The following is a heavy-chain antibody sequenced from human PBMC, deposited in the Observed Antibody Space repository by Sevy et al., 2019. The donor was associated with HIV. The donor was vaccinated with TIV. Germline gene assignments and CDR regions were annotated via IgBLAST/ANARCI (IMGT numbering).Heavy chain of an antibody. Sequence: GGSLRLSCAASGFTFSNYGMHWVHQAPGKGLEWVAVIWKDGSNKYYADSVKGRFTISRDNSKNTLYLQMNSLRVEDTAVYFCARGGDFNDRSAKRDFDYWGQGTLVTVSS. CDR1: GFTFSNYG. CDR3: ARGGDFNDRSAKRDFDY. V-gene: IGHV3-33*01. CDR2: IWKDGSNK. J-gene: IGHJ4*02. D-gene: IGHD3-22*01.